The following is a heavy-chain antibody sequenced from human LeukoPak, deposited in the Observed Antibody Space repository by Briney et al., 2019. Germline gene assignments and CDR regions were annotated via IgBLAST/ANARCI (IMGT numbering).Heavy chain of an antibody. CDR2: MNPNRGNT. V-gene: IGHV1-8*01. J-gene: IGHJ4*02. Sequence: ASVKVSCTASGYTFTSYDINWVRQATGQGLEWMGWMNPNRGNTGYARKFQGRVTMTRNTSISTTYMELSSLRSEDTAVYYCARGSRRNLLYFFDLWGQGTLVTVSS. CDR3: ARGSRRNLLYFFDL. CDR1: GYTFTSYD. D-gene: IGHD1-14*01.